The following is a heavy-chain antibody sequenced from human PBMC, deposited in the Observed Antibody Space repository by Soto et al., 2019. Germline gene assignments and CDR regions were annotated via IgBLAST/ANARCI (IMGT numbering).Heavy chain of an antibody. V-gene: IGHV4-59*01. CDR1: GGSMSRYY. Sequence: SETLSLTCTVSGGSMSRYYWTWIRQPPGKGPEWIGNIHYTGSTNYNPSLKSRVTILLGTSTSQFSLKVSSVTAADTAVYYCARDLTISSTDGPLDPWGHGTLVTVSS. J-gene: IGHJ5*02. CDR2: IHYTGST. D-gene: IGHD1-1*01. CDR3: ARDLTISSTDGPLDP.